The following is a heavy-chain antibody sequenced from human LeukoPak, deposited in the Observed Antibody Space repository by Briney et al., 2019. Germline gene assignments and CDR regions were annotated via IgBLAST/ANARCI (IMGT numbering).Heavy chain of an antibody. CDR1: GESFSGYY. V-gene: IGHV4-34*01. D-gene: IGHD3-16*01. CDR2: INHSGST. CDR3: ARPRPDGGWFDY. J-gene: IGHJ4*02. Sequence: PSETLSLTCAVYGESFSGYYWTWIRQPPGKGLEWIGEINHSGSTSYNPSLKSRVTISVDTSKNQFSLKLSSVTAADTAVYYCARPRPDGGWFDYWGQGVLVTASS.